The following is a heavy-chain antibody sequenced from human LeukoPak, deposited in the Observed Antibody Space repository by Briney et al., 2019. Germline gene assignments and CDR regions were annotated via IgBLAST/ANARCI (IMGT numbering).Heavy chain of an antibody. J-gene: IGHJ4*02. CDR2: IYHSGST. Sequence: KSSGTLSLTCAVSGGSISSSNWWSWVRQPPGKGLEWIGEIYHSGSTNYNPSLKSRVTISVDTSKNQFSLKLSSVTAADTAVYYCARLNTGGSGSYELDYWGQGTLVTVST. V-gene: IGHV4-4*02. CDR3: ARLNTGGSGSYELDY. D-gene: IGHD3-10*01. CDR1: GGSISSSNW.